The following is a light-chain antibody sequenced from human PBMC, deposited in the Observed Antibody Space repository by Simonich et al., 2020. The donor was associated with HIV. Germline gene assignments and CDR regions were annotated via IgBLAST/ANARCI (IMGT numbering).Light chain of an antibody. J-gene: IGKJ4*01. CDR2: WAS. CDR3: QQYNGYSLT. Sequence: DIVMTQSPDSLAVSLDERATINCNSSQSVLYSSNNKNYLAWFQQKPGQPPKLLIYWASTRESGVPDRFSGSGSGTHFTLTISSLQPDDFATYYCQQYNGYSLTFGGGTKVEIK. CDR1: QSVLYSSNNKNY. V-gene: IGKV4-1*01.